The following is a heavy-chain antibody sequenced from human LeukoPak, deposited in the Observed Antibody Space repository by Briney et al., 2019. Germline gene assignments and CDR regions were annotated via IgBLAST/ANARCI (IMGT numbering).Heavy chain of an antibody. CDR2: MNPNNGNT. CDR1: GDTFTSFE. J-gene: IGHJ5*02. Sequence: ASVKVSCKASGDTFTSFEINWLRQATGQGLEWMGWMNPNNGNTGYAQKFQGRITMARSTSISTAYMELSSLRSEDTAVYYCARSLFGGSSISWGQGTLVTVSS. D-gene: IGHD3-3*02. CDR3: ARSLFGGSSIS. V-gene: IGHV1-8*01.